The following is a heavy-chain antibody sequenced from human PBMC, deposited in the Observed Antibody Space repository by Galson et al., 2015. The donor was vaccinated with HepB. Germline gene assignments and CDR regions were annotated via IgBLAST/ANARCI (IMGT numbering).Heavy chain of an antibody. D-gene: IGHD3-22*01. CDR1: GGSFSGYY. Sequence: SETLSLTCAAYGGSFSGYYWSWIRQPPGKGLEWIGEINHSGSTNYNPSLKSRVTISVDTSKNQFSLKLSSVTAADTAVYYCATDTYYYDSSGYYSAFDIWGQGTMVTVSS. J-gene: IGHJ3*02. V-gene: IGHV4-34*01. CDR3: ATDTYYYDSSGYYSAFDI. CDR2: INHSGST.